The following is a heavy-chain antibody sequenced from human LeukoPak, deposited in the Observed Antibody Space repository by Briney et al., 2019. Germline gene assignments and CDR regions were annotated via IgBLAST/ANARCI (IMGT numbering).Heavy chain of an antibody. J-gene: IGHJ4*02. D-gene: IGHD3-10*01. V-gene: IGHV5-51*01. CDR3: ARRPYDSGSFADY. CDR1: GYTFTSHW. CDR2: IYPDDSDT. Sequence: GESLKISCKASGYTFTSHWIGWVRRMPGKGLEWMGIIYPDDSDTRYSPSFQGQVIISADNSITTAYLQWSSLKASDTAMYYCARRPYDSGSFADYWGQGTLVTVSS.